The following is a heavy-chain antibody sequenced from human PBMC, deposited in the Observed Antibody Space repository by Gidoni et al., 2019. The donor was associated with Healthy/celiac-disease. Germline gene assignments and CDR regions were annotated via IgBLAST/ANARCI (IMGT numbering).Heavy chain of an antibody. Sequence: QVQLVQSGAEVKKPGASVKVSCKASGSTFTSYGISWVRQAPGQGLEWMGWISTYNGNTNYAQKLQGRVTMTTDTSTSTAYMELRSLRSDDTAVYYCARVGDGGDDFWSGYPLGYYGMDVWGQGTTVTVSS. CDR3: ARVGDGGDDFWSGYPLGYYGMDV. CDR2: ISTYNGNT. V-gene: IGHV1-18*01. D-gene: IGHD3-3*01. CDR1: GSTFTSYG. J-gene: IGHJ6*02.